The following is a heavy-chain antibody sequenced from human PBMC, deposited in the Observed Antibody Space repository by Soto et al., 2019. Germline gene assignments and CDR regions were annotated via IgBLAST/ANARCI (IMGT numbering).Heavy chain of an antibody. CDR1: GFTLNTFG. CDR2: ISISSATR. Sequence: GGSLRLSCGASGFTLNTFGMSWVRQAPGRGLEWVSYISISSATRYYADSVKGRFTISRDNAENSLYLQMSSLRDEDTAVYYCVRGLVTIEYWGQGTLVTVSS. CDR3: VRGLVTIEY. J-gene: IGHJ4*02. V-gene: IGHV3-48*02.